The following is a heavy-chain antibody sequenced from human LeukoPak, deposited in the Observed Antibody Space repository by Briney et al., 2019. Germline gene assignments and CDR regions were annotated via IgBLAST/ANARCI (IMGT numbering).Heavy chain of an antibody. V-gene: IGHV3-11*04. CDR1: GLIFSDYY. J-gene: IGHJ4*02. CDR3: ASSGAYYYDSSGLHDLDY. CDR2: ISSSGSTI. D-gene: IGHD3-22*01. Sequence: GGSLRLSCAVSGLIFSDYYMSWIRQAPGKGLEWVSYISSSGSTIYYADSVKGRFTISRDNAKNSLYLQMNSLRAEDTAVYYCASSGAYYYDSSGLHDLDYWGQGTLVTVSS.